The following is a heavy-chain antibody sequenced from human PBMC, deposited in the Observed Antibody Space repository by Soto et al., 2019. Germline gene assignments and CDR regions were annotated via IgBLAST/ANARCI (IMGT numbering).Heavy chain of an antibody. V-gene: IGHV4-31*02. Sequence: WTWIRQHPGKGLEWFGYISYSGSTVYNPSLESRVTISVDTSKNQFSLNLSSVTAADTAVYYCARAAANIDYWGQGTLVTVSS. CDR3: ARAAANIDY. D-gene: IGHD2-2*01. CDR2: ISYSGST. J-gene: IGHJ4*02.